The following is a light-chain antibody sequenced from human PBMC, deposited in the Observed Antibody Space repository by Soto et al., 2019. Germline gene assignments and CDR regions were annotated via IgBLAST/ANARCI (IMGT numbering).Light chain of an antibody. Sequence: QTVVTQDPSLTVSTGGTVTLTCGSSTGAVTSGHYPYWFQQRPGQAPRTLIYNTVNKHSWTPDRFSGSLLGGKAALTLSGAQPEDEADYYCVLYYLGARVVGGGTKLSFL. J-gene: IGLJ2*01. V-gene: IGLV7-46*01. CDR1: TGAVTSGHY. CDR2: NTV. CDR3: VLYYLGARV.